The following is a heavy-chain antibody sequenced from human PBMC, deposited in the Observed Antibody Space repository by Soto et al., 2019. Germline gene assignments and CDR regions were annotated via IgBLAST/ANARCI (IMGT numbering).Heavy chain of an antibody. CDR1: GGTFSSYA. CDR2: IIPIFGTA. D-gene: IGHD6-13*01. V-gene: IGHV1-69*01. CDR3: ARRIAAAGTAPYYFDY. Sequence: QVQLVQSGAEVKKPGSSVKVSCKASGGTFSSYAISWVRQAPGQGLEWMGGIIPIFGTANYAQKFQGRVTITADEATSTAYMELSSLRSEDTAVYYCARRIAAAGTAPYYFDYWGQGTLVTVSS. J-gene: IGHJ4*02.